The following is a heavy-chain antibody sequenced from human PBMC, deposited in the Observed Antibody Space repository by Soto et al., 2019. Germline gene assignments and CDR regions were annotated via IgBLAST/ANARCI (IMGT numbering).Heavy chain of an antibody. Sequence: QVQLVESGGGLVKPGGSLRLSCAASGFTFSDYYMSWIRQAPGKGLEWVSYISSSGSTIYYADSVKGRFTISRDNAKNSLYLQMNSLRAEDTAVYYCARVRYCSSTSCYGAYYFDYWGQGTLVTVSS. J-gene: IGHJ4*02. CDR2: ISSSGSTI. V-gene: IGHV3-11*01. CDR1: GFTFSDYY. D-gene: IGHD2-2*01. CDR3: ARVRYCSSTSCYGAYYFDY.